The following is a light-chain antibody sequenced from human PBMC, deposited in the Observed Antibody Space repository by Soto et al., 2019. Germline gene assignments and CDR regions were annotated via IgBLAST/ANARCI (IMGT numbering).Light chain of an antibody. V-gene: IGKV3-20*01. Sequence: EIVLTQSPGTLSLSPGERATLSCRASQSISSSYLAWYQQKPGQAPRLLVYGASSRATGIPDRFSGSGSGTDFTLTISRLEPEDFAVYYCQQYGSSRFTFGPGXKVDIK. CDR2: GAS. CDR1: QSISSSY. CDR3: QQYGSSRFT. J-gene: IGKJ3*01.